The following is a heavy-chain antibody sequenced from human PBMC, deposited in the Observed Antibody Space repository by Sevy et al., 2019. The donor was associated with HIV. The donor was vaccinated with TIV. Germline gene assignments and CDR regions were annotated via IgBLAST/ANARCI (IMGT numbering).Heavy chain of an antibody. Sequence: VGSLRLSCAASGFTFSIAWMSWVHQAPGKGLEWVGRIESQTDGGTTDYAAVVKGRFTISRDDSKNTLYLQMNSLKTEDTAVYYCITEFPSGPFDNWGQGTLVTVSS. J-gene: IGHJ4*02. CDR3: ITEFPSGPFDN. CDR1: GFTFSIAW. CDR2: IESQTDGGTT. V-gene: IGHV3-15*04.